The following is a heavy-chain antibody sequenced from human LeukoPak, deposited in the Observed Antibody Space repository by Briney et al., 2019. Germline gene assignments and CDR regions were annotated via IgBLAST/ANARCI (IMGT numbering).Heavy chain of an antibody. Sequence: GESLKISCKGSGYSFTSYWIGWVRQMPGKGLEWLGIIYPGDSDTSYSPSFQGQVTISADKSSSTAYLQWSSLKASDTAMYYCARRASNPPQGYCSSTSCYAAGNNWFDPWGQGTLVTVSS. CDR1: GYSFTSYW. CDR2: IYPGDSDT. D-gene: IGHD2-2*01. V-gene: IGHV5-51*01. CDR3: ARRASNPPQGYCSSTSCYAAGNNWFDP. J-gene: IGHJ5*02.